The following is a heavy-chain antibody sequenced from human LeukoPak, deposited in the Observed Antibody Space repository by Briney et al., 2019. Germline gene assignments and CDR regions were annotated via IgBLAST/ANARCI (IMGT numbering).Heavy chain of an antibody. V-gene: IGHV3-7*01. CDR3: ASPYGGNSIADY. Sequence: GGSLRLSCAASGFTFSSYSMNWVRQAPGKGLEWVANIKQDGSEKYYVDSVKGRFTISRDNAKNSLYLQMNSLRAEDTAVYYCASPYGGNSIADYWGQGTLVTVSS. J-gene: IGHJ4*02. CDR1: GFTFSSYS. CDR2: IKQDGSEK. D-gene: IGHD4-23*01.